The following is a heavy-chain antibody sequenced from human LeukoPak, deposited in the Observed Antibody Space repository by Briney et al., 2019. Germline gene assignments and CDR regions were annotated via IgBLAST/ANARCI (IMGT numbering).Heavy chain of an antibody. CDR2: ISTSSSTI. Sequence: GGSLRLSCAASGFTFSSYSMNWVHQAPGKGLEWASYISTSSSTIHYADSVKGRFTISRDNAKNSLYLQMNSLRAGDTAVYYCATFYYYYMDVWGKGTTVTVSS. J-gene: IGHJ6*03. CDR3: ATFYYYYMDV. V-gene: IGHV3-48*01. CDR1: GFTFSSYS.